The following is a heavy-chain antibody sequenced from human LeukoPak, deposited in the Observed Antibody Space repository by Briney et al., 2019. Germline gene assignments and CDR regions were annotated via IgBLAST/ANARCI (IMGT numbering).Heavy chain of an antibody. Sequence: SETLSLTCTVSGGSISSYYWSWIRQPPGKGLEWIGYIYYSGSTNYNPSLKSRVTISVDTSKNQFSLKLSSVTAADTAVYYCARGRRDGHNRMDYWGQGTLVTVSS. J-gene: IGHJ4*02. D-gene: IGHD5-24*01. CDR2: IYYSGST. CDR1: GGSISSYY. CDR3: ARGRRDGHNRMDY. V-gene: IGHV4-59*01.